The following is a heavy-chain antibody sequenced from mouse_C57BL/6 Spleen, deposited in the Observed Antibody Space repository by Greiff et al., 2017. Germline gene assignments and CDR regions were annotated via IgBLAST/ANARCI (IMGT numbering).Heavy chain of an antibody. CDR2: IDPETGGT. CDR1: GYTFTDYE. D-gene: IGHD1-1*01. V-gene: IGHV1-15*01. Sequence: VQLQQSGAELVRPGASVTLSCKASGYTFTDYEMHWVKHTPVHGLEWIGAIDPETGGTAYNQKFKGKAILTADKSSTTASMELRSLTSEDSAAYYCTRGPPSTTVVATDAMDYWGQGTSVTVSS. J-gene: IGHJ4*01. CDR3: TRGPPSTTVVATDAMDY.